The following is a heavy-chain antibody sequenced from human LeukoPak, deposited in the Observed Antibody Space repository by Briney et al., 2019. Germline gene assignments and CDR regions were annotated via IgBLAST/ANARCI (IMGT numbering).Heavy chain of an antibody. D-gene: IGHD2-2*01. V-gene: IGHV1-2*04. J-gene: IGHJ6*02. CDR1: GYTFTGYY. CDR3: ARGKDIVVVPAAIDFYGMDV. Sequence: ASVKVSCKASGYTFTGYYMHWVRQAPGQGLEWMGWINPNSGGTNYAQKFQGWVTMTRDTSISTAYMELSRLRSDDTAVYYCARGKDIVVVPAAIDFYGMDVWGQGTTVTASS. CDR2: INPNSGGT.